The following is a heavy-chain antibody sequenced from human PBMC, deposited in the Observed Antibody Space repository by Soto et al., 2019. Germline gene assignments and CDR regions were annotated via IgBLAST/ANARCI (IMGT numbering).Heavy chain of an antibody. CDR2: INQSGIT. CDR3: ARLGRYYQSLDS. J-gene: IGHJ5*01. Sequence: RISQYPGKGLEWIGEINQSGITNYNPSLKSRVTISIDTSKSQFSLRLTSVTAADTAVYYCARLGRYYQSLDSWGPGTLVTVSS. V-gene: IGHV4-34*13. D-gene: IGHD3-10*01.